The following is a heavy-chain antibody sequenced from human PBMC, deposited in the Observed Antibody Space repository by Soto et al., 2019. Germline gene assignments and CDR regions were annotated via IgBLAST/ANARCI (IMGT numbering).Heavy chain of an antibody. Sequence: SLRLSCAASGFTFSSYWMHWVRQAPGKGLVWVSRINSDGSSTSYADSVKGRFTISRDNAKNTLYLQMNSLRAEDTAVYYCARCRLTVWGAFDIWGQGTMVTVPS. CDR1: GFTFSSYW. V-gene: IGHV3-74*01. J-gene: IGHJ3*02. CDR3: ARCRLTVWGAFDI. CDR2: INSDGSST. D-gene: IGHD1-20*01.